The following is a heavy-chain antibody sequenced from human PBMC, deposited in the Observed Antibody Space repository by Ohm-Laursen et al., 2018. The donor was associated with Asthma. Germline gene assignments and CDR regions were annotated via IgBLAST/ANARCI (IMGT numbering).Heavy chain of an antibody. D-gene: IGHD1-26*01. CDR3: ARIGPEWELPGREYSLHH. Sequence: SLRLSCAASGFTFGSYAMSWVRQAPGKGLEWVASISTASSFIYYADSVRGRFTTSRDNARNSVYLQMNSLRAEDTALYYCARIGPEWELPGREYSLHHWGEGTLVTVSS. CDR1: GFTFGSYA. J-gene: IGHJ1*01. V-gene: IGHV3-21*01. CDR2: ISTASSFI.